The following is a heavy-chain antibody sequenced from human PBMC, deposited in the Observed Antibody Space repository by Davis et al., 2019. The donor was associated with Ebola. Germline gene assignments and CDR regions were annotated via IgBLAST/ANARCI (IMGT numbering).Heavy chain of an antibody. V-gene: IGHV1-18*01. CDR3: ARGRNGGWDFDY. Sequence: AASVKVSCKASGYTFNSHGISWVRQAPGQGLEWMAWISAYTGHTNYAQKSQGRLTLTTDTSTSTVYMELRSLTSDDTAEYYCARGRNGGWDFDYWGQGTRVTVSS. J-gene: IGHJ4*02. CDR2: ISAYTGHT. D-gene: IGHD6-19*01. CDR1: GYTFNSHG.